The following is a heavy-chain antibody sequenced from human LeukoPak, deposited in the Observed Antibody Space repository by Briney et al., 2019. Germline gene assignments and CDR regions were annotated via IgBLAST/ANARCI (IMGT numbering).Heavy chain of an antibody. D-gene: IGHD6-19*01. Sequence: PGGSLRLSCAASGFTFSTYEMNWVRQAPGMGLEWVSYISSDGTRIYYADSVKGRLTISRDNAKNSLYLQMNSLRAEDTAVYYCARDGSGWHTYWGQGTLVTDSS. CDR3: ARDGSGWHTY. CDR2: ISSDGTRI. V-gene: IGHV3-48*03. J-gene: IGHJ4*02. CDR1: GFTFSTYE.